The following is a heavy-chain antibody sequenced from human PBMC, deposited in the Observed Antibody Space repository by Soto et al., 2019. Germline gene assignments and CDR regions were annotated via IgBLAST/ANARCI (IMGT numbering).Heavy chain of an antibody. J-gene: IGHJ5*02. D-gene: IGHD3-10*01. CDR3: AREWYYYGSGSYAS. Sequence: QVHLQESGPGLVKPSQTLSLTCTVSGGSISSGGYYWSWIRQHPGKGLEWIGYIYYSGSNYYNPSIKSRVTIAVDTSKVQFSMQMSSVTAADTAVYYCAREWYYYGSGSYASWGQGTLVTVSS. CDR1: GGSISSGGYY. CDR2: IYYSGSN. V-gene: IGHV4-31*03.